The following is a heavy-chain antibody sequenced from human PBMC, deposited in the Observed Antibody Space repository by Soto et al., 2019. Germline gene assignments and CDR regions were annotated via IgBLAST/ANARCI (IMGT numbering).Heavy chain of an antibody. CDR2: ISGSGGST. CDR3: AKTASMTIRDGFDH. CDR1: GFTFKNYN. D-gene: IGHD4-17*01. Sequence: PGGSLRLSCVASGFTFKNYNMNWVRQAPGKGLEWVSAISGSGGSTYYADSVKGRFTISRDNSKNTLYLQMNSLRAEDTAVYYCAKTASMTIRDGFDHWGQGTLVTVSS. V-gene: IGHV3-23*01. J-gene: IGHJ4*02.